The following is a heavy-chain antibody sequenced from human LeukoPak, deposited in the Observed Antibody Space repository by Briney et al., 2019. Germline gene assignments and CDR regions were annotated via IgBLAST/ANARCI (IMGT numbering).Heavy chain of an antibody. Sequence: PGRSLRLFCAASGLTFSSYGMHWVRQAPGKGLEWVAVISYDGSNKYYADSVKGRFTISRDNSKNTLYLQMNSLRAEDTAVYYCTKGVLGGTQSVSAGLDYWGQGTLAIVSS. CDR3: TKGVLGGTQSVSAGLDY. CDR1: GLTFSSYG. D-gene: IGHD3-16*01. V-gene: IGHV3-30*18. CDR2: ISYDGSNK. J-gene: IGHJ4*02.